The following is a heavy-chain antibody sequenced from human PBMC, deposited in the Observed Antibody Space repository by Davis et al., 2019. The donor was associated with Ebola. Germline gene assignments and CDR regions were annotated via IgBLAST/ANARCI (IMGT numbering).Heavy chain of an antibody. Sequence: GGSLRLSCAASGFSFSASAMPWAAQASGRGLEWVGRIRSKGNSYATTYAASVKGSFTISRDDSKNTAYLKMNSLKMDDTAVYYFTNRKNEYWGQGTLVTVSS. CDR2: IRSKGNSYAT. CDR1: GFSFSASA. J-gene: IGHJ4*02. CDR3: TNRKNEY. V-gene: IGHV3-73*01.